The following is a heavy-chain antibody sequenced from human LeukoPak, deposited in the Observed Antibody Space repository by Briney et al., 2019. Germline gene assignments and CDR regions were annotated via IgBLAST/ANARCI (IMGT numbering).Heavy chain of an antibody. Sequence: SETLSLTCTVSGGSISSYYRSWIRQPPGKGLEWIGYIYYSGSTNYNPSLKSRVTISVDMSKNQFSLKLSSVTAADTAVYYCARVRDAFDIWGQGTMVTVSS. CDR2: IYYSGST. J-gene: IGHJ3*02. CDR1: GGSISSYY. CDR3: ARVRDAFDI. V-gene: IGHV4-59*01.